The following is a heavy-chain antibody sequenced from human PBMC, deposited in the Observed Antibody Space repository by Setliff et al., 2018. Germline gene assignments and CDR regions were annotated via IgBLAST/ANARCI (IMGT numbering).Heavy chain of an antibody. Sequence: SETLSLTCTVSGGSISGYPWSRIRQPPGKGLEWIGYIHTSGTTNYNPSLKSRVTISVYTSKNQFSLKLKSVTAADTDVYYCARGNSRSSVWYGVPHFDYWGQGTLVTVS. D-gene: IGHD6-19*01. V-gene: IGHV4-4*08. CDR1: GGSISGYP. CDR2: IHTSGTT. CDR3: ARGNSRSSVWYGVPHFDY. J-gene: IGHJ4*02.